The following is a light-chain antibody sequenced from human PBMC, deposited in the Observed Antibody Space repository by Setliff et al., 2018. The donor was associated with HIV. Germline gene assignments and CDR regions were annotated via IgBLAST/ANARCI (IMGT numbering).Light chain of an antibody. J-gene: IGLJ3*02. CDR1: SGSVSTRHF. V-gene: IGLV8-61*01. CDR2: NTT. Sequence: QTVVTQEPSSAVSPGGTVTLTCGLTSGSVSTRHFPSWYQQTPGQPPRTLIYNTTIRSPGVPDRFSGSILGDRSALTVAGAQADDECHYYCLLNLPGGVWVFGGGTKVTVL. CDR3: LLNLPGGVWV.